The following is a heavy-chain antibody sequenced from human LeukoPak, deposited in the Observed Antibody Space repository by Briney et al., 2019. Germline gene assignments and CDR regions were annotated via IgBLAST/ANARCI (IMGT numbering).Heavy chain of an antibody. V-gene: IGHV3-23*01. J-gene: IGHJ3*02. Sequence: PGGSLRLSCAASGFTFSSYAMSWVRQAPGKGLEWVSAISGSGGSTYYADSVKGRFTISRDNSKNMLYLQMNSLRAEDTAVYYCARPPRETTPRDYYDSSGYYSDAFDIWGQGTMVTVSS. D-gene: IGHD3-22*01. CDR2: ISGSGGST. CDR3: ARPPRETTPRDYYDSSGYYSDAFDI. CDR1: GFTFSSYA.